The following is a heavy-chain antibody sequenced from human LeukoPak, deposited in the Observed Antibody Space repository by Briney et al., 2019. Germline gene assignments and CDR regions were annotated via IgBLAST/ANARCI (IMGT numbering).Heavy chain of an antibody. CDR2: ISDSGGSA. J-gene: IGHJ4*02. D-gene: IGHD1-1*01. CDR3: AKLMTTHRRYFDY. CDR1: GFTVSSNY. V-gene: IGHV3-23*01. Sequence: PGGSLRLSCAASGFTVSSNYMSWVRQAPGKGLEWVSVISDSGGSAYYADSVKGRFTMSRDNSKNTLYLQMNSLRAEDTAVYYCAKLMTTHRRYFDYWGQGTLVTVSS.